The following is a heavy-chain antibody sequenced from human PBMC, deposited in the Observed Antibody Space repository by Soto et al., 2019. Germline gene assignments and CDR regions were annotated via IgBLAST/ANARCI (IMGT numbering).Heavy chain of an antibody. CDR2: IYKSATT. CDR1: GDSISTVDYF. J-gene: IGHJ5*01. CDR3: ARGRYCLTGRCFPNWFDS. V-gene: IGHV4-30-4*01. D-gene: IGHD2-15*01. Sequence: LSLTCSVSGDSISTVDYFWAWIRQPPGQALEYIGYIYKSATTYYNPSFESRVAISLDTSKSQFSLNVTSVTAADTAVYFCARGRYCLTGRCFPNWFDSWGQGTLVPVSS.